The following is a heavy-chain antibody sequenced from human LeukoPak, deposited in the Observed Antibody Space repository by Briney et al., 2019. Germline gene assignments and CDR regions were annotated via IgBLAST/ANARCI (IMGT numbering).Heavy chain of an antibody. D-gene: IGHD3-16*01. CDR1: GFTSIAYA. V-gene: IGHV3-23*01. CDR3: ARNQQLGGHSYYYYGMDV. J-gene: IGHJ6*02. CDR2: ISGGGVTT. Sequence: GGSLRLSCVGSGFTSIAYALTWTRQAPGKGLEWVSGISGGGVTTYYADSVKGRFTISRDNSKNTLYLQMNSLRADDTAIYYCARNQQLGGHSYYYYGMDVWGQGTTVTVSS.